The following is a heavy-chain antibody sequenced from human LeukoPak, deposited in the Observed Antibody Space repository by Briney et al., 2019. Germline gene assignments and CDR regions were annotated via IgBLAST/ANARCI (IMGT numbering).Heavy chain of an antibody. J-gene: IGHJ4*02. Sequence: SQTLSLTCSVSGGSISSGTYYWSWIRQPAGKGLEWVGRVSTSGSTNYNTGSTNYNPSLKSRVTISVDTSKNQFSLKLSSVTAADTAVYYCAREGLDGDYFDYWGQGTLVTVSS. D-gene: IGHD4-17*01. V-gene: IGHV4-61*02. CDR3: AREGLDGDYFDY. CDR1: GGSISSGTYY. CDR2: VSTSGSTNYNTGST.